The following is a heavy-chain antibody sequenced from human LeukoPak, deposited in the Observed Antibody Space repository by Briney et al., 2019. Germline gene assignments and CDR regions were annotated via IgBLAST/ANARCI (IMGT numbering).Heavy chain of an antibody. CDR2: IYYSGST. Sequence: PSQTLSLTCTVSGGSISSGGYYWRWIRRHPGKGLEWIGYIYYSGSTYYNPSLKSRVTISVDTSKNQFSLKLSSVTAADTAVYYCARDRGYCTNGVCYDRAWFDPWGQGTLVTVSS. CDR3: ARDRGYCTNGVCYDRAWFDP. D-gene: IGHD2-8*01. V-gene: IGHV4-31*03. J-gene: IGHJ5*02. CDR1: GGSISSGGYY.